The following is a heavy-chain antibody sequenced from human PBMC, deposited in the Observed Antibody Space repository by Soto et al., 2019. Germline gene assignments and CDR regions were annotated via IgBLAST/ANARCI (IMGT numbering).Heavy chain of an antibody. V-gene: IGHV4-34*01. CDR1: GGSFSGYY. Sequence: QVQLQQWGAGLLKPSETLSLTCAVYGGSFSGYYWSWIRQPPGKGLEWIGEINHSGSTNNNPSLKSRVTKSVDTPKNQFSMKLSSVTAADTAVYYCARPLHLTQYYDFWSGYYPKRHDAFDIWGQGTMVTVSS. CDR2: INHSGST. J-gene: IGHJ3*02. D-gene: IGHD3-3*01. CDR3: ARPLHLTQYYDFWSGYYPKRHDAFDI.